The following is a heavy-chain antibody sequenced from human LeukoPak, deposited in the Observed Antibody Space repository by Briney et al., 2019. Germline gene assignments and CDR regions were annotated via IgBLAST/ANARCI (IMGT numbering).Heavy chain of an antibody. V-gene: IGHV1-69*13. D-gene: IGHD6-19*01. J-gene: IGHJ4*02. Sequence: SVKVSCKASGGTFSSYAISWVRQAPGQGLEWMGGIIPIFGTANYAQKFQGRVTITADESTSTAYMELSSLRSEDTAVYYCARAKKAVAGFFDYWGQGTLVTVSS. CDR1: GGTFSSYA. CDR2: IIPIFGTA. CDR3: ARAKKAVAGFFDY.